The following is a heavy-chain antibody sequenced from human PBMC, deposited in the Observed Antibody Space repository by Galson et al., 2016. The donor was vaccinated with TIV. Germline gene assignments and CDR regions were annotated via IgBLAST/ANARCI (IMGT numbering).Heavy chain of an antibody. J-gene: IGHJ5*02. Sequence: SVKVSCKASGGIFRSDAISWVRQAPGQGLEWMGRIIAISGTANYAQKSQGRVTITADESTNTVYLELSSLTSEDTAVYYCARLPSYYGSGYHWFDPWGQGTLVTVSS. CDR2: IIAISGTA. CDR3: ARLPSYYGSGYHWFDP. V-gene: IGHV1-69*13. CDR1: GGIFRSDA. D-gene: IGHD3-10*01.